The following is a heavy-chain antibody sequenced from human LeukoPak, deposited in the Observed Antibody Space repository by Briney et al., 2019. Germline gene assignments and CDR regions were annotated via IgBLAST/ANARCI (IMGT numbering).Heavy chain of an antibody. CDR3: ATYNSSGYYYNF. D-gene: IGHD3-22*01. CDR1: GYNYW. V-gene: IGHV5-51*01. J-gene: IGHJ4*02. CDR2: IYPADSDT. Sequence: GEPLKISCKGAGYNYWIGWVRQMPGKGLEWMGIIYPADSDTRYSPSFQGQVTISADKSTSTAYLQWSSLKASDTAMYYCATYNSSGYYYNFWGQGTLVTVSS.